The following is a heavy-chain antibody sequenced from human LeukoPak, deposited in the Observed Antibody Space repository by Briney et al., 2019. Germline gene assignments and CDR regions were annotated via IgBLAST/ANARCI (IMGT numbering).Heavy chain of an antibody. D-gene: IGHD1-14*01. CDR1: GYSISSGYY. CDR2: IYHSGST. J-gene: IGHJ4*02. CDR3: ASLARSRPVDY. V-gene: IGHV4-38-2*02. Sequence: PSETLSLTCTVSGYSISSGYYWGWIRQPPGEGLEWIGSIYHSGSTYYDPSLKSRVTISVDTSKNQFSLKLSSVTAADTAVYYCASLARSRPVDYWGQGTLVTVSS.